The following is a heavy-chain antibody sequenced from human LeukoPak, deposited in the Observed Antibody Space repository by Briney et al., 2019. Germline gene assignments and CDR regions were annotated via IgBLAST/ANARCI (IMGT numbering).Heavy chain of an antibody. CDR1: GYYISSGYY. CDR2: IYHSGST. D-gene: IGHD5-12*01. V-gene: IGHV4-38-2*01. Sequence: SETLSLTCAVSGYYISSGYYWGWIRQPPGKGLEWIGSIYHSGSTYYNPSLKSRVTISVDTSKNQFSLKLSSVTAADTAVYYCARGGGYDEYYYYYYMDVWGKGTTVTVSS. J-gene: IGHJ6*03. CDR3: ARGGGYDEYYYYYYMDV.